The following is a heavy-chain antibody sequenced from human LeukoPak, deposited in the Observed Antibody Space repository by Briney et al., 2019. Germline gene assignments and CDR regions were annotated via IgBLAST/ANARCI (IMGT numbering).Heavy chain of an antibody. D-gene: IGHD6-13*01. CDR3: AREPSSSRWDC. CDR2: INPNSGGT. V-gene: IGHV1-2*02. Sequence: ASVKVSCKASGYTFTNYFMHWVRQAPGQGLEWMGWINPNSGGTHYALKFQGRVTMTRDTSISTAYMELSRLTYDDTAVYYCAREPSSSRWDCWGQGTLVTVSS. J-gene: IGHJ4*02. CDR1: GYTFTNYF.